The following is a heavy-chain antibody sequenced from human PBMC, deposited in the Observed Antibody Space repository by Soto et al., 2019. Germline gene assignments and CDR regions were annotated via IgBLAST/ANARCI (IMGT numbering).Heavy chain of an antibody. J-gene: IGHJ4*02. CDR3: ARDGDSSWYSPLFDY. D-gene: IGHD6-13*01. V-gene: IGHV3-33*01. CDR1: GFTFSSYG. CDR2: IWYDGSNK. Sequence: GGSLRLSCAASGFTFSSYGMHWVRQAPGKGLEWVAVIWYDGSNKYYADSVKGRFTISRDNSKNTLYLQMNSLRAEDTAVYYCARDGDSSWYSPLFDYWGQGTLVTAPQ.